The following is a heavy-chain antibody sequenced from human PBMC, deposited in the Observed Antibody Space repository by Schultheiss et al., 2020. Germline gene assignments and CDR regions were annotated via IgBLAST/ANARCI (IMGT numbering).Heavy chain of an antibody. CDR2: ISSSSTI. D-gene: IGHD6-6*01. J-gene: IGHJ4*02. CDR3: AREDSSSTGAGLYFDY. Sequence: GGSLRLSCAASGFTVSSNYMNWVRQAPGKGLEWVSSISSSSTIYYADSVKGRFTISRDNAKNSLYLQMNSLRAEDTAVYYCAREDSSSTGAGLYFDYWGQGTLVTVSS. V-gene: IGHV3-69-1*01. CDR1: GFTVSSNY.